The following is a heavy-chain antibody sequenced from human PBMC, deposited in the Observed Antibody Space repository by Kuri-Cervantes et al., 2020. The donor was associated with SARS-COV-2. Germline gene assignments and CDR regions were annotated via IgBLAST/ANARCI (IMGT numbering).Heavy chain of an antibody. CDR1: GFTFSGHW. CDR3: ARVAAGYSGYESYYYYGMDV. D-gene: IGHD5-12*01. Sequence: GESLKISCAASGFTFSGHWINWVRQAPGKGLVWVSRINPDGSYTNNADSVKGRFTISRDNAKYSLYLQMNSLRAEDTAVYYCARVAAGYSGYESYYYYGMDVWGQGTTVTVSS. CDR2: INPDGSYT. J-gene: IGHJ6*01. V-gene: IGHV3-74*01.